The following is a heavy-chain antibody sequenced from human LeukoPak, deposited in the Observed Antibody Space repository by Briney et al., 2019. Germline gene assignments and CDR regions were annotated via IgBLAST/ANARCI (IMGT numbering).Heavy chain of an antibody. CDR1: GFTFSSYG. V-gene: IGHV3-30*02. D-gene: IGHD3-3*01. CDR2: VRYDGSNK. CDR3: AKDPPLGATADFWSGYVDY. J-gene: IGHJ4*02. Sequence: GGSLRLSCAASGFTFSSYGMHWVRQAPGKGLEWVAFVRYDGSNKYYADSVKGRFTISRDNSKNTLYLQMNSLRAEDTAVYYCAKDPPLGATADFWSGYVDYWGQGTLVTVSS.